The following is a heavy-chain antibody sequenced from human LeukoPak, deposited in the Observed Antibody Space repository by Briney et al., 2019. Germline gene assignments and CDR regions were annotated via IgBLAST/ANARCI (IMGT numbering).Heavy chain of an antibody. CDR2: ISGSGSTI. D-gene: IGHD6-19*01. V-gene: IGHV3-11*01. CDR1: GFTFSDYY. J-gene: IGHJ4*02. Sequence: GGSLRLSCAASGFTFSDYYMSWIRQAPGKGLEWVSYISGSGSTIYYADSVKGRFTISRDNAKNSLYLQMNSLRAEDTAVYYCAREASSGWREELDYWGQGTLVTVSS. CDR3: AREASSGWREELDY.